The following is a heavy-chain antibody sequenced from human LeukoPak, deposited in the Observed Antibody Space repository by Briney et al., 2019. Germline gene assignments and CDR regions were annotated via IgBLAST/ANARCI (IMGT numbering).Heavy chain of an antibody. D-gene: IGHD2-2*01. CDR2: TRNKANSYTT. Sequence: GGSLRLSCAASGFTFSDHYMDWVRQAPGKGLEWVGRTRNKANSYTTEYAESVKGRFTISRADSENSLYLQMNSLKTEDTAVYYCARVRYCSSTTCRGAFDIWGQGTMVTVSS. V-gene: IGHV3-72*01. J-gene: IGHJ3*02. CDR3: ARVRYCSSTTCRGAFDI. CDR1: GFTFSDHY.